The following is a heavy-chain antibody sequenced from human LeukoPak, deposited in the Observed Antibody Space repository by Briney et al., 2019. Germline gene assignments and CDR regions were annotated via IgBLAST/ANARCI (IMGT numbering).Heavy chain of an antibody. Sequence: ASVKVSCKVSGYTLTELSMHWVRQAPGKGLEWMGGFDPEDGETIYAQKFQCRVTMTEDTSTDTAYMELSSLRSEDTAVYYCATDLTMVRGEWYWGQGTLVTVSS. CDR3: ATDLTMVRGEWY. CDR1: GYTLTELS. V-gene: IGHV1-24*01. J-gene: IGHJ4*02. D-gene: IGHD3-10*01. CDR2: FDPEDGET.